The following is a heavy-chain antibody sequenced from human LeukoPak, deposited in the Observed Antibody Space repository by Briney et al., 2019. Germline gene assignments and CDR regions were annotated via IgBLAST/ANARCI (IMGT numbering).Heavy chain of an antibody. V-gene: IGHV3-33*01. J-gene: IGHJ6*02. CDR2: IWYDGSDK. Sequence: GGSLRLSCAVSGFTFSSYGMHWVRQAPGKGLEWVAVIWYDGSDKYYADSVKGRFTISRDNSKNTLYLQMNSLRAEDTAVYYCARDAIDYDFWSGYSLLYGMDVWGQGTTVTVSS. CDR1: GFTFSSYG. CDR3: ARDAIDYDFWSGYSLLYGMDV. D-gene: IGHD3-3*01.